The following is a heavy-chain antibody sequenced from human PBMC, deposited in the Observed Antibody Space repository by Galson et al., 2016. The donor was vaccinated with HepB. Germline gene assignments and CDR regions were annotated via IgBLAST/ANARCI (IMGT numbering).Heavy chain of an antibody. Sequence: SWVRQLPGKGLEWIGYISYTGETSYNGRSYYSPSLMSRLTISLDTSKNQFSLRLTSVTAADTAVYFCARAPFYGGNSRGAFDSWGQGTLVTVSS. J-gene: IGHJ4*02. D-gene: IGHD4-23*01. CDR2: ISYTGETSYNGRS. V-gene: IGHV4-30-4*01. CDR3: ARAPFYGGNSRGAFDS.